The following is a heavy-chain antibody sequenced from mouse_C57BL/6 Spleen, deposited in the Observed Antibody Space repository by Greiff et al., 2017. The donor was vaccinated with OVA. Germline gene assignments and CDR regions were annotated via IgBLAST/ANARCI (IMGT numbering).Heavy chain of an antibody. CDR2: ISYDGSN. Sequence: EVQLQQSGPGLVKPSQSLSLTCSVTGYSITSGYYWNWIRQFPGNKLEWMGYISYDGSNNYNPSLKNRISITRDTSKNQFFLKLNSVTTEDTATYYCANYGNFFAYWGQGTLVTVSA. CDR1: GYSITSGYY. D-gene: IGHD2-1*01. J-gene: IGHJ3*01. CDR3: ANYGNFFAY. V-gene: IGHV3-6*01.